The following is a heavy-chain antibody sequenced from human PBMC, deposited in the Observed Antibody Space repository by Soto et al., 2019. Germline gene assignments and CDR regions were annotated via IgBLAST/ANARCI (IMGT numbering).Heavy chain of an antibody. D-gene: IGHD5-18*01. CDR3: ANGVRQLWLQPVGRYGMDV. J-gene: IGHJ6*02. V-gene: IGHV3-30*18. Sequence: GGSLRLSCAASGFTFSSHGMHWVRQAPGKGLEWVAVISYDGSNKYYADSVKGRFTISRDNSKNTLYLQMNSLRAEDTAVYYCANGVRQLWLQPVGRYGMDVWGQGTTVTVSS. CDR1: GFTFSSHG. CDR2: ISYDGSNK.